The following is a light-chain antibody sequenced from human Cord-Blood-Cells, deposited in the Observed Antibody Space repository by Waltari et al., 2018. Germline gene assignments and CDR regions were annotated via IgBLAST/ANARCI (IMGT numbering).Light chain of an antibody. Sequence: DIVMTQSPDSLAVSLGERATINCKSSQSVLYSSNNKNYLAWSQQKPGQPPKLLIYWASTRESGVPDRFSGSGSGTDFTLTISSLQAEDVAVYYGQQYYSTPYTFGQGTKLEIK. CDR1: QSVLYSSNNKNY. V-gene: IGKV4-1*01. CDR2: WAS. CDR3: QQYYSTPYT. J-gene: IGKJ2*01.